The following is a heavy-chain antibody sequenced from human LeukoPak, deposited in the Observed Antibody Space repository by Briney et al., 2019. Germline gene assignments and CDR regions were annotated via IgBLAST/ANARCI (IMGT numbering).Heavy chain of an antibody. D-gene: IGHD2-2*01. CDR2: ISYDGRNK. V-gene: IGHV3-30*18. Sequence: GTSLRLSCAASEFTFSSFGMHWVRQAPGKGLEWVAVISYDGRNKDYADSVKGRFTISRDNSESTLYLEMNRLRTDDTAVYFCAKDLGYCCGPGCRGPFDYWGQGTLVTVSS. CDR3: AKDLGYCCGPGCRGPFDY. CDR1: EFTFSSFG. J-gene: IGHJ4*02.